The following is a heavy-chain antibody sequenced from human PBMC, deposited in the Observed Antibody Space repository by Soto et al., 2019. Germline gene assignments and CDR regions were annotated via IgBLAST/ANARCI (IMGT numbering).Heavy chain of an antibody. CDR3: ARVPMYSSSTKAYYYCMDV. V-gene: IGHV1-69*13. Sequence: SVKVSCKASGYTFTGYYMHWVRQAPGQGLEWMGGIIPIFGTANYAQKFQGRVTITADESTSTAYMELSSLRSEDTAVYYCARVPMYSSSTKAYYYCMDVWGQGTTVTVSS. D-gene: IGHD6-6*01. CDR1: GYTFTGYY. CDR2: IIPIFGTA. J-gene: IGHJ6*02.